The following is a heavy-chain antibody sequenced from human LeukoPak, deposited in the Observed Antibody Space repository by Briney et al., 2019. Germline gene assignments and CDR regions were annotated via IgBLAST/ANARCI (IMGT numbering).Heavy chain of an antibody. CDR2: IHPSSGAT. D-gene: IGHD2-2*01. Sequence: ASVKVSCKASGYTFTGYYMHWVRQAPGQGPEWMGWIHPSSGATNYAQKFQGRVTMTRDTSISTAYMELTSLRSDDTAVYYCARDHGAPAAPDYWGRGTLVTVSS. J-gene: IGHJ4*02. CDR3: ARDHGAPAAPDY. CDR1: GYTFTGYY. V-gene: IGHV1-2*02.